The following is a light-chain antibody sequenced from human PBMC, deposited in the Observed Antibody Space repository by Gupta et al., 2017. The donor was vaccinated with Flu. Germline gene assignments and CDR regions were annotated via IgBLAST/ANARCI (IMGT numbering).Light chain of an antibody. Sequence: VTPGQPASIACRSRQSLLDRNEYNYLSWVQQRPGQPPRLLIYKSSNRFAGGPDRVSGSGSGTDCTLKISRVEAEDVGVYYCMQGRQTPWTFGPGTKVEIE. CDR2: KSS. CDR1: QSLLDRNEYNY. CDR3: MQGRQTPWT. J-gene: IGKJ1*01. V-gene: IGKV2-24*01.